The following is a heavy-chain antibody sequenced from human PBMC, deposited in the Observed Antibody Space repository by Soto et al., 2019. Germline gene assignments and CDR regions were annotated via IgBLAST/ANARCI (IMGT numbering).Heavy chain of an antibody. CDR3: AKDLRAAAGFALYYYGMDV. CDR1: GFTFSSYA. V-gene: IGHV3-23*01. D-gene: IGHD6-13*01. J-gene: IGHJ6*02. Sequence: PGWSLRLSCAASGFTFSSYAMSWVRQAPGKGLEWVSAISGSGGSTYYADSVKGRFTISRDNSKNTLYLQMNSLRAEDTAVYYCAKDLRAAAGFALYYYGMDVWGQGTTVTVSS. CDR2: ISGSGGST.